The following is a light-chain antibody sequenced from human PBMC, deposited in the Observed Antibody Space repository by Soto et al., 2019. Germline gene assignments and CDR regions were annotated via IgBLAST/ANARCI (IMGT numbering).Light chain of an antibody. CDR3: QQYDDLPIT. CDR1: QDISDF. CDR2: DAS. J-gene: IGKJ5*01. V-gene: IGKV1-33*01. Sequence: DIQMTQSPSSVFASVGDRVTITCQASQDISDFLNWYHQEPGKAPKVLIYDASNLQTGVPSRFSGRRSGTDFILTISSLQPDDSGTYYCQQYDDLPITFGQGTRLEIK.